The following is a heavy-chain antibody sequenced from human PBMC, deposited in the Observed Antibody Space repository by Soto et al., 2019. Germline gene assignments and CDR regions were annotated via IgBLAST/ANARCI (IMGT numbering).Heavy chain of an antibody. Sequence: QITLKESGPTLVKPTQTLTLTCTFSGFSVSTSGVGVAWIRQPPGKALEWLALIYWDDDKRYSPFLQSRVTTPHDTPKSQVVLTATNMYPVDTATYASAHKGARGAGMDVWGQGTTVTVSS. CDR3: AHKGARGAGMDV. CDR2: IYWDDDK. D-gene: IGHD2-15*01. V-gene: IGHV2-5*02. J-gene: IGHJ6*02. CDR1: GFSVSTSGVG.